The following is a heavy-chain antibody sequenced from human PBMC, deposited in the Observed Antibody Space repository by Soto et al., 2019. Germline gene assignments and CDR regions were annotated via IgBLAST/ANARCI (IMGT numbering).Heavy chain of an antibody. CDR1: GYTLTELS. D-gene: IGHD2-8*01. J-gene: IGHJ6*02. Sequence: ASVKVSCKVSGYTLTELSMHWVRQAPGKGLEWMGGFDPEDGETIYAQKFQGRVTMTEDTSTDTAYMELSSLRSEDTAVYYCARDEGCGGYCTNGVSSPDYYYGMDVWGQGTTVTVS. V-gene: IGHV1-24*01. CDR2: FDPEDGET. CDR3: ARDEGCGGYCTNGVSSPDYYYGMDV.